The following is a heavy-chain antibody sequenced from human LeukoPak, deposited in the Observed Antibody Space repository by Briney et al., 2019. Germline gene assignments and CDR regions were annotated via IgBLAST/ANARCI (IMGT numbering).Heavy chain of an antibody. D-gene: IGHD3-10*01. CDR2: ISSSSSYI. Sequence: GGSLRLSCAASGFTFSSHSMNWVRQAPGKGLEWVSSISSSSSYIYYADSVKGRFTISRDNAKNSLYLQMNSLRAEDTAVYYCATLLWYAGLLDLWGRGTLVTVSS. CDR3: ATLLWYAGLLDL. J-gene: IGHJ2*01. CDR1: GFTFSSHS. V-gene: IGHV3-21*01.